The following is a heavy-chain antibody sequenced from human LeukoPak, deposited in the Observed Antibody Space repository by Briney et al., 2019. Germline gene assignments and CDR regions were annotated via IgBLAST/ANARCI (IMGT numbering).Heavy chain of an antibody. J-gene: IGHJ4*02. CDR1: GGSISSYY. CDR2: IYYSGST. CDR3: AESTAPRRLFDY. Sequence: NASETLSLTCTVSGGSISSYYWSWIRQPPGKGLEWIGYIYYSGSTNYNPSLKSRVTISVDTSKNQFSLRLNSVTAADTAVYYCAESTAPRRLFDYWGQGTLVTVSS. D-gene: IGHD6-6*01. V-gene: IGHV4-59*12.